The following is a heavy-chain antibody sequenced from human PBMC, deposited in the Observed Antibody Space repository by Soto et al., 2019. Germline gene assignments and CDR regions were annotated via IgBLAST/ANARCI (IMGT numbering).Heavy chain of an antibody. D-gene: IGHD2-2*02. CDR2: IIPIFNTT. CDR3: AREGRGKRAGYNGLVSLGY. J-gene: IGHJ4*02. CDR1: GSRFSNYV. V-gene: IGHV1-69*06. Sequence: QVQLVQSGAEVKTPGSSLKVSCTVSGSRFSNYVISWVRQAPGHGLEWLGRIIPIFNTTQYAQKFQGRVTITAEKSTNTASLEPSSLTSHDTAVYYCAREGRGKRAGYNGLVSLGYWGQGTLVTVSS.